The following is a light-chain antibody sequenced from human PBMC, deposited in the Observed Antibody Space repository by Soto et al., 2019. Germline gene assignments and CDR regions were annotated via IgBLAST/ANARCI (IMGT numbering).Light chain of an antibody. CDR1: QSVRSN. Sequence: EIGITQSPATLSVSPGERATLSCRASQSVRSNLAWYQQKPGQAPRLLIYGASTRATGIPARFSGSGSGTEFTLTISSLQSEDFAVYYCQQYNNWPPTFGQGTKLDIK. J-gene: IGKJ1*01. V-gene: IGKV3-15*01. CDR3: QQYNNWPPT. CDR2: GAS.